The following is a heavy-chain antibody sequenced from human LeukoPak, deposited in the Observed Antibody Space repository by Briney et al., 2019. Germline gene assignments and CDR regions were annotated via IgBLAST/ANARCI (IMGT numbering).Heavy chain of an antibody. CDR3: AKVGIAAHH. CDR2: ISSSSSTI. D-gene: IGHD6-13*01. V-gene: IGHV3-48*01. J-gene: IGHJ5*02. CDR1: GFTFSSYS. Sequence: GGSLRLSCAASGFTFSSYSMNWVRQAPGKGLEWVSYISSSSSTIYYADSVKGRFTISRDNAKNSLYLQMKSLRAEETAVYYCAKVGIAAHHWGQGTLVTVSS.